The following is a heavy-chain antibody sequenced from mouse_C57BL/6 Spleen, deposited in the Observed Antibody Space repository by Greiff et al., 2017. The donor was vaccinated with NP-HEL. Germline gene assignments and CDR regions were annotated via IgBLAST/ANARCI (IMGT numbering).Heavy chain of an antibody. D-gene: IGHD2-4*01. V-gene: IGHV1-50*01. CDR3: ARGSDYDGFAD. Sequence: QVQLQQSGAELVKPGASVKLSCKASGYTFTSYWMQWVKQRPGQGLEWIGEIDPSDSYTNYNQKFKGKATLTVDTSSSTAYMQLSSLTSENSAVYYGARGSDYDGFADWGQGTLVTVSA. J-gene: IGHJ3*01. CDR1: GYTFTSYW. CDR2: IDPSDSYT.